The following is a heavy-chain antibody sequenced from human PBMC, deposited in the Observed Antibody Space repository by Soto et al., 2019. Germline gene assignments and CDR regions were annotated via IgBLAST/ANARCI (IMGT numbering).Heavy chain of an antibody. CDR3: ASVFAYSSSWYDYYYGMDV. V-gene: IGHV4-39*01. Sequence: TSETLSLTCTVSGGSISSSSYYWGWIRQPPGKGLEWIGSIYYSGSTYYNPSLKSRVTISVDTSKNQFSLKLSSVTAADTAVYYCASVFAYSSSWYDYYYGMDVWGQGTTVTVSS. CDR1: GGSISSSSYY. CDR2: IYYSGST. D-gene: IGHD6-13*01. J-gene: IGHJ6*02.